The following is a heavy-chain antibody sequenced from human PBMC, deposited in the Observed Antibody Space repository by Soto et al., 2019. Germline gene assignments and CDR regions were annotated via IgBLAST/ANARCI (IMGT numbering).Heavy chain of an antibody. CDR2: IYHSGST. Sequence: SETLSLTCTVSGGSISSGDFYWSWIRQPPGKGLEWIGYIYHSGSTYYNPSLKSRVTISVDTSKNQFSLKLSSVTAADTAVYYCARERPDGARLDPWGQGTLVTVSS. J-gene: IGHJ5*02. CDR3: ARERPDGARLDP. D-gene: IGHD6-6*01. V-gene: IGHV4-30-4*01. CDR1: GGSISSGDFY.